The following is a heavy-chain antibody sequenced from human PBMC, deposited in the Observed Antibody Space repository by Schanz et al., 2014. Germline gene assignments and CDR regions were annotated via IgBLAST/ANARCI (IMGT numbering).Heavy chain of an antibody. CDR2: IKQDGIEK. V-gene: IGHV3-7*01. J-gene: IGHJ4*02. D-gene: IGHD1-26*01. CDR3: AKLSLDIVGVNRPDYYFDY. Sequence: EVQLAESGGGLVKPGGSLRLSCAASGFTSSNAWMSWVRQAPGKGLEWVANIKQDGIEKYYVDSVKGRFTISRDNAKNSLYLQMNSLTTEDTAVYYCAKLSLDIVGVNRPDYYFDYWGQGTLVTVSS. CDR1: GFTSSNAW.